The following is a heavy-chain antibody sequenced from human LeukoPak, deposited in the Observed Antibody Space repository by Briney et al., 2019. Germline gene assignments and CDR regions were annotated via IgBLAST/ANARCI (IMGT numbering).Heavy chain of an antibody. J-gene: IGHJ1*01. CDR2: INHSGST. CDR3: ARVRRRYTEYFQH. V-gene: IGHV4-34*01. D-gene: IGHD1-1*01. Sequence: PSETLSLTCAVYGGSFSGYYWSWIRHPPGKGLEWIGEINHSGSTNYNPSLKSRVTISVDTSKNQFSLKLSSVTAADTAVYYCARVRRRYTEYFQHWGQGTLVSDSS. CDR1: GGSFSGYY.